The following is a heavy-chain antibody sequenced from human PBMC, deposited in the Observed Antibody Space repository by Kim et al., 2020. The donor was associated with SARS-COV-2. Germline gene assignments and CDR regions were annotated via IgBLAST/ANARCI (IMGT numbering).Heavy chain of an antibody. J-gene: IGHJ5*02. V-gene: IGHV4-39*07. CDR1: GGSISSNFYY. CDR2: IYYSGST. CDR3: ARGGVVGATAINWFDP. D-gene: IGHD2-15*01. Sequence: SETLSLTCTVSGGSISSNFYYWGWIRQPPGRDLEWIGSIYYSGSTYYNPSLQSRVTMSVDTSKNQFSLRLSSVTAADTAVYYCARGGVVGATAINWFDPWGQGTLVTVSA.